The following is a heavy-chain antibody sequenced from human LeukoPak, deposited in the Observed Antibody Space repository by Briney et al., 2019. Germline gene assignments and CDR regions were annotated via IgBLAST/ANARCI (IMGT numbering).Heavy chain of an antibody. Sequence: KPSETLSLTCSVAGGSIGSYYWSWIRQPAGKGLEWIGRIYTSVSTNYNPSLKSRVTMSVDTSKSQISLKLSSVTAADTAVYYCARDSTIFGVALDYWGQGTLVTVSS. CDR2: IYTSVST. CDR3: ARDSTIFGVALDY. V-gene: IGHV4-4*07. J-gene: IGHJ4*02. CDR1: GGSIGSYY. D-gene: IGHD3-3*01.